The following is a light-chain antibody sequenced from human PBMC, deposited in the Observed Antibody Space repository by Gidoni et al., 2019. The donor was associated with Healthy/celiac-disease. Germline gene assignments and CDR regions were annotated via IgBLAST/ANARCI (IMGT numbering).Light chain of an antibody. Sequence: AIRMTQSPSSFSASTVDRVTITCRASQVISSYLAWYQQKPGKAPKLLIYAASTLQSGVPSRFSGSGSGTDFTLTISCLQSEDVATYYCQQYYSYPLTFGGGTKVEIK. CDR1: QVISSY. V-gene: IGKV1-8*01. CDR2: AAS. J-gene: IGKJ4*01. CDR3: QQYYSYPLT.